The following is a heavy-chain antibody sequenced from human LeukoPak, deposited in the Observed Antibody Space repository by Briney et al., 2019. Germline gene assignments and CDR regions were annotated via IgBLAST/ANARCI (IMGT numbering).Heavy chain of an antibody. Sequence: GASVKVSCKVSGYTLTELSMHWVRQAPGKGLEWMGGFDPEDGETIYAQKFQGRVTMTEDTSTDTAYMELSSLRSEDTAVYYCATAAYSCTKRDFDYWGQGTLVTVSS. V-gene: IGHV1-24*01. D-gene: IGHD5-18*01. CDR3: ATAAYSCTKRDFDY. J-gene: IGHJ4*02. CDR2: FDPEDGET. CDR1: GYTLTELS.